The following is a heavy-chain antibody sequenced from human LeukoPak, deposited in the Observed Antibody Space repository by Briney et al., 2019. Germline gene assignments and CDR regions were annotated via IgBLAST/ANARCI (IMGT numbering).Heavy chain of an antibody. CDR2: IARDGGIR. V-gene: IGHV3-30-3*01. D-gene: IGHD3-9*01. Sequence: GTSLRLSCAASGFILSTYDMHWVRQAPGKGLEWVAVIARDGGIRYHADSVKGRFTIFRDNSKNTLYLQMHSLRTDDTAVYYCARHFTTGSIDHWGQGDLITVSS. J-gene: IGHJ4*02. CDR3: ARHFTTGSIDH. CDR1: GFILSTYD.